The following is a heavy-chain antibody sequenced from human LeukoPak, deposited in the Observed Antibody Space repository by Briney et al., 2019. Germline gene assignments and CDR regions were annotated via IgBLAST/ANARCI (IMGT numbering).Heavy chain of an antibody. J-gene: IGHJ4*02. D-gene: IGHD2-15*01. V-gene: IGHV3-20*04. CDR3: AKGALVVVAATLHLFDY. Sequence: GGSLRLSCAASGFTFDDYGMSWVRQAPGKGLEWVSGINWNGGSTGYADSVKGRFTISRDNAKNSLYLQMYSLRAEDTALYYCAKGALVVVAATLHLFDYWGQGTLVTVSS. CDR1: GFTFDDYG. CDR2: INWNGGST.